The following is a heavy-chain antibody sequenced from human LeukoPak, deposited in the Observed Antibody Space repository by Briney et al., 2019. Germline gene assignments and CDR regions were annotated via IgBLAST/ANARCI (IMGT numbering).Heavy chain of an antibody. CDR2: INHSGST. Sequence: PSETLSLTCAVYGGSFSGYYWSWIRQPPGKGLEWIGEINHSGSTNYNPSLKSRVTISVDTSKNQFSLKLSPVTAADMAVYYCASHGPIVVVPAAGNWFDPWGQGTLVTVSS. CDR3: ASHGPIVVVPAAGNWFDP. V-gene: IGHV4-34*01. J-gene: IGHJ5*02. D-gene: IGHD2-2*01. CDR1: GGSFSGYY.